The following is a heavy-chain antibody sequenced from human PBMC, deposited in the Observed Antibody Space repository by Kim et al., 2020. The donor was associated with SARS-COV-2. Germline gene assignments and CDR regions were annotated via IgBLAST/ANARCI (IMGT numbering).Heavy chain of an antibody. CDR3: AKGELERRPRTIDY. J-gene: IGHJ4*02. CDR2: IWYDGSNK. D-gene: IGHD1-1*01. CDR1: GFTFSSYG. V-gene: IGHV3-33*06. Sequence: GGSLRLSCAASGFTFSSYGMHWVRQAPGKGLEWVAVIWYDGSNKYYADSVKGRFTISRDNSKNTLYLQMNSLRAEDTAVYYCAKGELERRPRTIDYWGQGTLVTVSS.